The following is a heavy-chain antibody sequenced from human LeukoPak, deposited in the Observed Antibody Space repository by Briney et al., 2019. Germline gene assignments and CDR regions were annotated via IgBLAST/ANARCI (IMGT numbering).Heavy chain of an antibody. D-gene: IGHD3-10*01. J-gene: IGHJ4*02. V-gene: IGHV1-8*01. Sequence: SVKVSCKASGYTFTSYDINWVLQVTGQGLEWMGWMNPNSGNTGYAQKFQGRVTMTRNTSISTAYMELSSLRSEDTAVYYCARGEGRDYYGSGSYYPYWGQGTLVTVSS. CDR2: MNPNSGNT. CDR3: ARGEGRDYYGSGSYYPY. CDR1: GYTFTSYD.